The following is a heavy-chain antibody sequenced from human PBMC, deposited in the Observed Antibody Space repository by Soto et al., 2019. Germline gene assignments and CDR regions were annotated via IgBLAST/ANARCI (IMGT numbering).Heavy chain of an antibody. CDR2: ISSDSAYT. D-gene: IGHD4-17*01. Sequence: VQLVESGGGLVKPGESLRLSCTASGFAFSSSTMNWVRQAPGKGLEWVSSISSDSAYTYYAGSVKGRFTISRDNAKNSLFLQMNSLRAEDTAVYYCARGSYGDYSDWGQGTLVTVSS. J-gene: IGHJ4*02. CDR1: GFAFSSST. V-gene: IGHV3-21*01. CDR3: ARGSYGDYSD.